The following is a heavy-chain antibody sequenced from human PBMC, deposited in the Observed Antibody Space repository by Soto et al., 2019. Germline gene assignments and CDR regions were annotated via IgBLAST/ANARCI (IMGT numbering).Heavy chain of an antibody. Sequence: SETLSLTCTVSGGSISSGDYYWSWIRQPPGKGLEWIGYIYYSGSTYYNPSLKSRVTISVDTSKNQFSLKLSSVTAADTAVYYCARVLSCSGGSCYFRGYAHYGMDVWGQGTTVTVSS. CDR2: IYYSGST. D-gene: IGHD2-15*01. CDR3: ARVLSCSGGSCYFRGYAHYGMDV. V-gene: IGHV4-30-4*01. CDR1: GGSISSGDYY. J-gene: IGHJ6*02.